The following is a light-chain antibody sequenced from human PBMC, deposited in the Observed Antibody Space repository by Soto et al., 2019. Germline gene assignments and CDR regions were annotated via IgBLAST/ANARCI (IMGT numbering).Light chain of an antibody. CDR1: QSVYNNY. V-gene: IGKV3D-20*02. J-gene: IGKJ5*01. CDR2: GAS. CDR3: QQRSKWPPEVT. Sequence: EIVLTQSPGTLSLSPGERATLSCRASQSVYNNYIAWYQQKPGQAPRTVIYGASIRATGIPDRFSGSGSGTDFSLTITRLEPEDSAVYYCQQRSKWPPEVTFGQGTRLEIK.